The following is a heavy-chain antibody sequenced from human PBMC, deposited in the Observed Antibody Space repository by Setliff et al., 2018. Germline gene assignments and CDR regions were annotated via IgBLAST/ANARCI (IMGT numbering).Heavy chain of an antibody. V-gene: IGHV1-3*01. Sequence: VASVKVSCKASGYTFTSYAMHWVRQAPGQRLEWMGWINAGNGNTKYSQKFQGRVTITRDTSASTAYMELSSLRSEDTAVYYCARGRWASNYGYYYYGMDVWGQGTTVTVSS. CDR2: INAGNGNT. J-gene: IGHJ6*02. CDR3: ARGRWASNYGYYYYGMDV. CDR1: GYTFTSYA. D-gene: IGHD4-4*01.